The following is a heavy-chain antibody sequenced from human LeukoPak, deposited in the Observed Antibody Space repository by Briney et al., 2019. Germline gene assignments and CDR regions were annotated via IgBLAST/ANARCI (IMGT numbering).Heavy chain of an antibody. D-gene: IGHD6-6*01. CDR2: IYSGGST. Sequence: GGSLRLSCAASGFTVSSNYMSWVRQAPGKGLEWVSVIYSGGSTYYADSVKGRFTISRDNSKNTLYLQMNSLRAEDTAVYYCARVSYSSSPGAGQYYYYMDVWGKGTTVTVSS. J-gene: IGHJ6*03. CDR1: GFTVSSNY. V-gene: IGHV3-66*02. CDR3: ARVSYSSSPGAGQYYYYMDV.